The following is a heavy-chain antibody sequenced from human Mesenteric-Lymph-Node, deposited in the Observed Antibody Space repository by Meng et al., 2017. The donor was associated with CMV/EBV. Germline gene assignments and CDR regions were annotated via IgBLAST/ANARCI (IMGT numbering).Heavy chain of an antibody. V-gene: IGHV4-34*01. D-gene: IGHD3-3*01. Sequence: SETLSLTCAVYGGSFSGYYWSWIRQPPGKGLEWIGEINHSGSTNYNPSLKSRVTISVDTSKNRFSLKLSSVTAADTAVYYCARGRKNYDFWSGYYPSAFDYWGQGTLVTVSS. J-gene: IGHJ4*02. CDR3: ARGRKNYDFWSGYYPSAFDY. CDR2: INHSGST. CDR1: GGSFSGYY.